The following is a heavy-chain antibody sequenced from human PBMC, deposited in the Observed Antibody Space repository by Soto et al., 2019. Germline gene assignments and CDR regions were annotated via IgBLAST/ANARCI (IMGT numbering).Heavy chain of an antibody. J-gene: IGHJ6*02. V-gene: IGHV3-48*03. D-gene: IGHD1-26*01. Sequence: EVQLVESGGGLVQPGGSLRLSCAASGFTFSSYEMNWVRQAPGKGLEWVSYISSSGSTIYYADSVKGRFTISRDNAKNSLYLQMNSLRAEDTAVYYCARDLAYSGSYFRYYHYYGMDVWGQGTTVTVSS. CDR2: ISSSGSTI. CDR3: ARDLAYSGSYFRYYHYYGMDV. CDR1: GFTFSSYE.